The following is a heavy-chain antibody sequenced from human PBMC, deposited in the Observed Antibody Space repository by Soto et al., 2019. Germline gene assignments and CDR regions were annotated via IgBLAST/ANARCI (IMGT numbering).Heavy chain of an antibody. D-gene: IGHD6-19*01. CDR2: ISSSSSDI. CDR3: ARDIIAVAGTGFDY. V-gene: IGHV3-21*01. CDR1: GFTFSNYG. J-gene: IGHJ4*02. Sequence: GGSLRLSCAASGFTFSNYGMNWVRQAPGKGLEWVSSISSSSSDIYYPDSVKGRFAISRDNAKNSLYLQMNSLRAEDTAVYFCARDIIAVAGTGFDYWGQGTLVTASS.